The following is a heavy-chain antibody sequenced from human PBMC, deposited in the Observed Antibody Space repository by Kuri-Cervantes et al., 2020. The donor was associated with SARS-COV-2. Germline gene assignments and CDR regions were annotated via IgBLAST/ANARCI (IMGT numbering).Heavy chain of an antibody. D-gene: IGHD2-2*02. V-gene: IGHV3-11*06. CDR2: ISSSTTYT. J-gene: IGHJ3*02. Sequence: GGSLRLSCAASGFSFSDYYMIWIRQAPGKGLEWVSYISSSTTYTNHADSVKGRFTISRDNAKNSLYLHMDSLRAEDSAVYSCARESTYTFDIWGQGTLVTVSS. CDR1: GFSFSDYY. CDR3: ARESTYTFDI.